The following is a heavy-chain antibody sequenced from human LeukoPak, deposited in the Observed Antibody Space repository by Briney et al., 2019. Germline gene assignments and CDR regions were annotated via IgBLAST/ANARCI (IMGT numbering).Heavy chain of an antibody. CDR2: IYHSGST. CDR3: ARSVPGAGKDYFDY. V-gene: IGHV4-59*12. CDR1: GGSISSYY. D-gene: IGHD3-10*01. J-gene: IGHJ4*02. Sequence: SETLSLTCTVSGGSISSYYWSWIRQPPGKGLEWIGEIYHSGSTNYNPSLKSRVTISVDKSKNQFSLKLSSVTAADTAVYYCARSVPGAGKDYFDYWGQGTLVTVSS.